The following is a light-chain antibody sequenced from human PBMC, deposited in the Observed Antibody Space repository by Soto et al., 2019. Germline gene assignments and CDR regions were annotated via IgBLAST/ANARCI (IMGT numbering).Light chain of an antibody. Sequence: QSALTQPASVSGSPGQSITISCTGTSSDVGNYNYVSWYQQHPGKAPKPMIYEVSNRPSGVSNRFSGSKSGNTASLTISGLQAEDEADYYCSSYTSSSSVVFGGGTKVTVL. V-gene: IGLV2-14*01. CDR3: SSYTSSSSVV. CDR2: EVS. CDR1: SSDVGNYNY. J-gene: IGLJ2*01.